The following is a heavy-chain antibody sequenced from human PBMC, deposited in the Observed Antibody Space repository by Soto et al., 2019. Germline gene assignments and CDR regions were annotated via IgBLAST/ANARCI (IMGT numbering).Heavy chain of an antibody. D-gene: IGHD3-22*01. J-gene: IGHJ4*02. CDR1: GFSLSTSGGG. Sequence: GPTLVNPTQTLTLTCTFSGFSLSTSGGGVGWIRQPPGKALEWLALIYWNDDKRYSPSLKSRLTITKDTSKNQVVLTMTNMDPVDTATYYCAHSPWVITRKYFDYWGQGXLVTVSS. CDR2: IYWNDDK. CDR3: AHSPWVITRKYFDY. V-gene: IGHV2-5*01.